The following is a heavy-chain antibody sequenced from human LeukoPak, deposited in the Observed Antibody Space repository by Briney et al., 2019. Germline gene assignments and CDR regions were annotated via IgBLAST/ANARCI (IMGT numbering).Heavy chain of an antibody. Sequence: SETLSLTCTVSGGSISSYYWSWIRQPAGKGLEWIGRIYTSGSTNYNPSLKSRVTMSVDTSKNQFSLKLSSVTAADTAVYYCARVSLSSSWNPYYFDCWGQGTLVTVSS. CDR1: GGSISSYY. CDR2: IYTSGST. CDR3: ARVSLSSSWNPYYFDC. V-gene: IGHV4-4*07. D-gene: IGHD6-13*01. J-gene: IGHJ4*02.